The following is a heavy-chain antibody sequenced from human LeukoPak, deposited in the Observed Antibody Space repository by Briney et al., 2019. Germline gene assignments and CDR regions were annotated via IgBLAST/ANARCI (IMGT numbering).Heavy chain of an antibody. V-gene: IGHV3-30*02. CDR1: GFTFSSYG. Sequence: GGSLRLSCAASGFTFSSYGMHWVRQAPGKGLEWVAFIRYDGSNKYYADSVKGRFTISRDNSKNTLYLQMNSPRAEDTAVYYCANIYGDYFDYWGQGTLVTVSS. D-gene: IGHD4-17*01. J-gene: IGHJ4*02. CDR3: ANIYGDYFDY. CDR2: IRYDGSNK.